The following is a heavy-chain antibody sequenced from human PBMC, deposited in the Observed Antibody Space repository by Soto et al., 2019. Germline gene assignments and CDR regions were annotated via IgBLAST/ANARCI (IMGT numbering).Heavy chain of an antibody. J-gene: IGHJ4*02. CDR1: GLAFSNYW. CDR3: ARESSGYSSYFDY. Sequence: GGSLRLSCAGSGLAFSNYWIHWVRQAPGKGLAWVSRISRDGSSTTYADSVKGRFSISRDFAKNTVYLQMSSLRAEDTAMYYCARESSGYSSYFDYWGLGIRVTVSS. D-gene: IGHD5-12*01. CDR2: ISRDGSST. V-gene: IGHV3-74*01.